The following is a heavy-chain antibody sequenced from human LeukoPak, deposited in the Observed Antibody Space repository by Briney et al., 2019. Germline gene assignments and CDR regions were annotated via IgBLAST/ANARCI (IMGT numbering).Heavy chain of an antibody. Sequence: GGSLRLSCAASGFTFSNYWIHWVRQAPGKGLEWVAGIKDDGSEKYYVDSVKGRFTISRDNAKNSLYLQMNSLRAEDTAVYYRAKDRGGSYTLSLDYWGQGTLVTVSS. D-gene: IGHD1-26*01. CDR1: GFTFSNYW. CDR3: AKDRGGSYTLSLDY. V-gene: IGHV3-7*03. J-gene: IGHJ4*02. CDR2: IKDDGSEK.